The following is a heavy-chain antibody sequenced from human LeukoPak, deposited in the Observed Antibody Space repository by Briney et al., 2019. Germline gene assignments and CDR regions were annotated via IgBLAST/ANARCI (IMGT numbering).Heavy chain of an antibody. CDR2: INQDGSEK. CDR1: GFTFSSYE. V-gene: IGHV3-7*01. Sequence: GGSLRLSCAASGFTFSSYEMNWVRQAPGKGLEWVANINQDGSEKHYVDPAKGRFTISRDNAKNSLYLQMNSLRAEDTAMYYCVCRYFDWLSRFDPWGQGTLVTVSS. J-gene: IGHJ5*02. CDR3: VCRYFDWLSRFDP. D-gene: IGHD3-9*01.